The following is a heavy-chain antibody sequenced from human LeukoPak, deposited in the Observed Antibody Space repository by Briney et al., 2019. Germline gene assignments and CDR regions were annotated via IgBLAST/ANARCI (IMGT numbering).Heavy chain of an antibody. Sequence: ASVKVSCKASGYSFTGYYIHWVRQAPGQGLEWMGGIIPIFGTANYAQKFQGRVTITTDESTSTAYMELSSLRSEDTAVYYCARVPSYCDGGSCYADYWGQGTQVTVSS. D-gene: IGHD2-15*01. CDR3: ARVPSYCDGGSCYADY. V-gene: IGHV1-69*05. CDR2: IIPIFGTA. J-gene: IGHJ4*02. CDR1: GYSFTGYY.